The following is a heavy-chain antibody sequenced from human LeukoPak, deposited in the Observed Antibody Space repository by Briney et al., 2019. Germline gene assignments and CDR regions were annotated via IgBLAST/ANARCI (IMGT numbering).Heavy chain of an antibody. CDR3: ARVGYDSSGYYFDY. CDR2: ISSSSSYT. CDR1: GFTFSDYY. V-gene: IGHV3-11*06. Sequence: GGSLRLSCAASGFTFSDYYMSWIRQAPGEGLEWVSYISSSSSYTNYADSVKGRFTISRDNAKNSLYLQMNSLRDEDTAVYYCARVGYDSSGYYFDYWGQGTLVTVSS. D-gene: IGHD3-22*01. J-gene: IGHJ4*02.